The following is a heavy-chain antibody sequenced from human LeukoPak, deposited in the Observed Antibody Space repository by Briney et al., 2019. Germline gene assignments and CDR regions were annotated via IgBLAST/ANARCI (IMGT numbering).Heavy chain of an antibody. Sequence: SETLSLNCTVYGYSISRGYYWGWIRQPPGKGLEWIGRIYQSGSTYYNPYLKSPVTVAVYTSTDHFSLRRSSVTAADTAVYYCARVSRNGWLQYFDYWGQGTLVTVSS. J-gene: IGHJ4*02. CDR2: IYQSGST. CDR3: ARVSRNGWLQYFDY. V-gene: IGHV4-38-2*02. CDR1: GYSISRGYY. D-gene: IGHD5-24*01.